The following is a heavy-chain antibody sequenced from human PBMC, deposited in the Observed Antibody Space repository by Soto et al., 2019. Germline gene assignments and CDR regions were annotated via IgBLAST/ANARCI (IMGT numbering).Heavy chain of an antibody. CDR1: GFTFSSYA. CDR3: AKDNYDSSAYYYGGGSFDY. J-gene: IGHJ4*02. V-gene: IGHV3-23*01. CDR2: ISGSGVST. D-gene: IGHD3-22*01. Sequence: VQLLESGGGLIQPGGSLRLSCAASGFTFSSYAMSWVRQAPGKGLEWVSGISGSGVSTYYADSVKGRFTISRDNYKNTLYLRMNSLRAEDTAVYYCAKDNYDSSAYYYGGGSFDYWGQGTLVTVSS.